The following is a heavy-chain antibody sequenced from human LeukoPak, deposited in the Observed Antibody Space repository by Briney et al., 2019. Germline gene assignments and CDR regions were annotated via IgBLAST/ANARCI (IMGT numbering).Heavy chain of an antibody. CDR3: ARGSPYYYDSSGYSGFDY. D-gene: IGHD3-22*01. V-gene: IGHV1-69*06. Sequence: SVKVSCKASGGTFSSYAISWVRQAPGQGLEWMGGIIPIFGTANYAQKFQGRVTITADKSTSTAYMELSSLRSEDTAVYYCARGSPYYYDSSGYSGFDYWGQGTLVTVSS. CDR1: GGTFSSYA. J-gene: IGHJ4*02. CDR2: IIPIFGTA.